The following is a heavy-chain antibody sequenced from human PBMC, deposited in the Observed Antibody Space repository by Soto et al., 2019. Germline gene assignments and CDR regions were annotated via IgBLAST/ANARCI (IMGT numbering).Heavy chain of an antibody. D-gene: IGHD6-13*01. CDR3: AHPPLTSSWALAY. CDR2: IYWDDDK. V-gene: IGHV2-5*02. CDR1: GFSLSTTGMG. Sequence: QITLKESGPTLVKPTQTLTLTCTFSGFSLSTTGMGVGWIRQPPGKALEWLALIYWDDDKRYSPSLTRRLTTLKDTSKNQVVLTRTNMAPLDTSTYYCAHPPLTSSWALAYWGKGTLLSVSP. J-gene: IGHJ4*02.